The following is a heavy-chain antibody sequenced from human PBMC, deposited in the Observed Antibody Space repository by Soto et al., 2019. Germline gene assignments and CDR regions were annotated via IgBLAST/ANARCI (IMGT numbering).Heavy chain of an antibody. CDR3: ASDHGGSYRDYYYGMDV. Sequence: SETLSLTCTVSGGSISSYYWSWIRQPPGKGLEWIGYIYYSGSTNYNPSLKSRVTISVDTSKNQFSLKLSSVTAADTAVYYFASDHGGSYRDYYYGMDVWGQGTTVTVSS. D-gene: IGHD1-26*01. V-gene: IGHV4-59*01. CDR2: IYYSGST. J-gene: IGHJ6*02. CDR1: GGSISSYY.